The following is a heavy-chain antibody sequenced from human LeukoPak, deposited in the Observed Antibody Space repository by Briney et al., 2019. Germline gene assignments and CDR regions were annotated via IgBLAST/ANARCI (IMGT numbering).Heavy chain of an antibody. J-gene: IGHJ4*02. D-gene: IGHD3-3*01. V-gene: IGHV3-7*01. Sequence: PGGSLRLSCAASGFTFSSYWMSWVRQAPGKGLEWVANIKQDGSEKYYVDSVKGRFIISRDNAKNSLYLQMNSLRAEDTAVYYCARTHYDFWSGYYTDYWGQGTLVTVSS. CDR2: IKQDGSEK. CDR3: ARTHYDFWSGYYTDY. CDR1: GFTFSSYW.